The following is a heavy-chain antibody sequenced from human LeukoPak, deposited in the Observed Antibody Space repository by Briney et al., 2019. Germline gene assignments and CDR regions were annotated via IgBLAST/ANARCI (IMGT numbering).Heavy chain of an antibody. V-gene: IGHV4-39*07. CDR3: ARVKFLAYCGGDCYQYYYGMDV. Sequence: SETLSLTCTVSGGSISSSSYYWGWIRQPPGKGLEWIGEINHSGSTNYNPSLKSRVTISVDTSKNQYSLKLSSVTAADTAVYYCARVKFLAYCGGDCYQYYYGMDVWGQGTTVTVSS. CDR2: INHSGST. D-gene: IGHD2-21*02. CDR1: GGSISSSSYY. J-gene: IGHJ6*02.